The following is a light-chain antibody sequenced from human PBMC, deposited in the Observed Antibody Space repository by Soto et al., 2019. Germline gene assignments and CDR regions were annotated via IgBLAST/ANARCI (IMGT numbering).Light chain of an antibody. V-gene: IGKV3-20*01. J-gene: IGKJ1*01. CDR1: QSVSSSY. CDR3: QQYGTSPLT. Sequence: EIVLTQSPGTLSLSPGERATLSFMASQSVSSSYLAWYQQRPGQAPSLLIYGASARATGIPDRFAGSGSGTDFTLTISGLEPEDFAVYFCQQYGTSPLTFGQGTKVAIK. CDR2: GAS.